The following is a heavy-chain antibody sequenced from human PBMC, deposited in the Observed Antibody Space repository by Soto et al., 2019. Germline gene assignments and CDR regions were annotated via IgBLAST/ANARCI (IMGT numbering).Heavy chain of an antibody. CDR2: ISGSGGST. V-gene: IGHV3-23*01. CDR1: GFTFSTYA. CDR3: AYSSTPLDC. Sequence: EVQLLESGGGLVQPGGSLRLSCAASGFTFSTYAMSWVRQAPGKGLEWVSAISGSGGSTYYADSVKGRFTISKDNSNTTQYQKMNLISAEDTAVYYCAYSSTPLDCWCQGALVSVS. D-gene: IGHD5-18*01. J-gene: IGHJ4*02.